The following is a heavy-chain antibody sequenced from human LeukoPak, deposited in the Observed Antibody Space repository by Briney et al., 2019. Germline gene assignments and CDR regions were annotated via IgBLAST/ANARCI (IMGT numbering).Heavy chain of an antibody. CDR2: ISYDGSNK. CDR1: GFTFSSYA. J-gene: IGHJ4*02. V-gene: IGHV3-30*04. CDR3: AKDRHSGYDEAFDY. D-gene: IGHD5-12*01. Sequence: RRSLRLSCAASGFTFSSYAMHWVRQAPGKGLEWVAVISYDGSNKYYADSVKGRFTISRDNSKNTLYLQMNSLRAEDTAVYYCAKDRHSGYDEAFDYWGQGTLVTVSS.